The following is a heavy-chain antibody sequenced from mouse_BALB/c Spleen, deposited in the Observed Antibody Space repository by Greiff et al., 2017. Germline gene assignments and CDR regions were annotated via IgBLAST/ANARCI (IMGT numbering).Heavy chain of an antibody. Sequence: EVKLMESGPGLVKPSQSLSLTCTVTGYSITSDYAWNWIRQFPGNKLEWMGYISYSGSTSYNPSLKSRISITRDTSKNQFFLQLNSVTTEDTATYYCAYYRYEAWFAYWGQGTLVTVSA. CDR2: ISYSGST. CDR1: GYSITSDYA. J-gene: IGHJ3*01. V-gene: IGHV3-2*02. CDR3: AYYRYEAWFAY. D-gene: IGHD2-14*01.